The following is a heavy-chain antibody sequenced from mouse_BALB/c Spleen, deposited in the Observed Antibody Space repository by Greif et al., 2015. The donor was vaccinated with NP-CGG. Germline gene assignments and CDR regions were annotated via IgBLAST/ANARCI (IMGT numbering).Heavy chain of an antibody. D-gene: IGHD1-1*01. CDR1: GFTFSDYG. V-gene: IGHV5-15*02. CDR3: ARDHYGSSYWYFDV. Sequence: EVKLMDSGGGLVQPGGSRKLSCAASGFTFSDYGMAWVRQAPGKGPEWVAFISNLAYSIYYADTVTGRFTISRENAKNTLYLEMSSLRSEDTAMYYCARDHYGSSYWYFDVWGAGTTVTVSS. CDR2: ISNLAYSI. J-gene: IGHJ1*01.